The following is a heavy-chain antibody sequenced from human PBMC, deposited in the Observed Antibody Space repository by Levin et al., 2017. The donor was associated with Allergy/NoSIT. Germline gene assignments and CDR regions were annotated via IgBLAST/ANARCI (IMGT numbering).Heavy chain of an antibody. CDR3: ARQPRFLDWLLFDY. CDR2: FYYTGGT. V-gene: IGHV4-39*01. D-gene: IGHD3/OR15-3a*01. CDR1: GYSITSSSYY. Sequence: MASETLSLTCTVSGYSITSSSYYWGWIRQPPGKGLEWIGSFYYTGGTYYSPSLKSRLTISVDTSRNQFSLRLTSVTAADTAVYYCARQPRFLDWLLFDYWGQGTLVTVSS. J-gene: IGHJ4*02.